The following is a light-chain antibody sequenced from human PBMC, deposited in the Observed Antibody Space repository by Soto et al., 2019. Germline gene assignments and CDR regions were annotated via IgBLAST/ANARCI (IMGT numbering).Light chain of an antibody. CDR3: QQYDSHSWT. CDR1: QSISSW. V-gene: IGKV1-5*03. CDR2: KAS. J-gene: IGKJ1*01. Sequence: DIQINQSPATLSASIGDRVTITCRASQSISSWLAWYQQKPGKAPKLLIYKASNLESGVPSRFSGSGSGTEFTFTISSLQPDDIATYYCQQYDSHSWTFGQGTKVDIK.